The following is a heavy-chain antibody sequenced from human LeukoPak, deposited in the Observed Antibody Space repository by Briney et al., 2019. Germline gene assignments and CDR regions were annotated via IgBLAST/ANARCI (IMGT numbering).Heavy chain of an antibody. CDR3: ARVGYYESSGYYEY. V-gene: IGHV1-2*06. J-gene: IGHJ4*02. Sequence: ASVKVSCKASGYTLTDYYMHWVRQAPGQGLEWMGRINPNSGGTNYAQKFQGRVTMTRDTSISTVYMELSRLRSDDTAVYYCARVGYYESSGYYEYWGQGTLVTVS. D-gene: IGHD3-22*01. CDR1: GYTLTDYY. CDR2: INPNSGGT.